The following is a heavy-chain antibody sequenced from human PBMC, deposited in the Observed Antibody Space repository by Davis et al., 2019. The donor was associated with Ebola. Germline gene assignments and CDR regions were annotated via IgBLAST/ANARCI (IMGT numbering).Heavy chain of an antibody. CDR2: ISSGGTPT. Sequence: AGSLTLSCAASGFTFSDYSMNWVRQTPGKGLEWGSYISSGGTPTYYADSLKGRFTSSRDNAKNSLYLQMNSLRDEDTAVYYCARVNLWSRGWGMDVWGKGTTVTVSS. V-gene: IGHV3-48*02. D-gene: IGHD2-21*01. CDR3: ARVNLWSRGWGMDV. J-gene: IGHJ6*04. CDR1: GFTFSDYS.